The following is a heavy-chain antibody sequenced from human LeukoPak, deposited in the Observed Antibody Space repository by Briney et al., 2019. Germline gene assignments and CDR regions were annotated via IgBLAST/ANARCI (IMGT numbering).Heavy chain of an antibody. CDR1: GFTFRSHA. CDR2: IYENGGTT. D-gene: IGHD2-21*01. J-gene: IGHJ4*02. CDR3: AKDFRIGYSAHFDY. Sequence: HPRGSLRLSCVGSGFTFRSHAMSGVRQAPEKGLEFVSGIYENGGTTYYADSVKGRFSISRDNSKNTLYLQMDSLRGEDTAVYYCAKDFRIGYSAHFDYWGQGALVTVSS. V-gene: IGHV3-23*01.